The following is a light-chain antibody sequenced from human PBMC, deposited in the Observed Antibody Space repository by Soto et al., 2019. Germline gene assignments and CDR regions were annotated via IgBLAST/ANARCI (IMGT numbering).Light chain of an antibody. Sequence: EIVMTQSPGTLSLSPGETATLSCRASQSVDSNYLAWYQQKPGQAPRLLVYGISTRATDIPARFSGSGSGTEFTLTISSLKSEDFGIYYCQQHSKWPITFGQGTRLEIK. J-gene: IGKJ5*01. V-gene: IGKV3-15*01. CDR3: QQHSKWPIT. CDR1: QSVDSN. CDR2: GIS.